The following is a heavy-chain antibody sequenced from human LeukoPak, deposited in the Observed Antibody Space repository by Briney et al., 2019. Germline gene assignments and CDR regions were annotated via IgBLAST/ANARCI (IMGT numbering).Heavy chain of an antibody. D-gene: IGHD3-10*01. V-gene: IGHV3-48*04. Sequence: QAGGSLRLSCAASGFTFSSYWMHWVRQAPGKGLEWLSYSSTSGSTISYADSVKGRFTISRDNAKNSLYLQMNSLRAEDTAVYYCARESYYYGSGAYDPWGQGTLATVSS. CDR2: SSTSGSTI. J-gene: IGHJ5*02. CDR3: ARESYYYGSGAYDP. CDR1: GFTFSSYW.